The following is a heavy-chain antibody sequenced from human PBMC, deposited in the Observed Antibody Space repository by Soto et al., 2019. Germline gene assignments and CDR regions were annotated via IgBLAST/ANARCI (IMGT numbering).Heavy chain of an antibody. CDR3: AKLLGHDYVNAFDI. CDR2: ISGSCDST. CDR1: GFAFTSYA. J-gene: IGHJ3*02. V-gene: IGHV3-23*01. Sequence: PGGSLRLSCAASGFAFTSYAMSWVRQAPGKGLEWVSVISGSCDSTYYADSVKGRFTISRDNSKITLYLQMNSLRAEDTAVYYCAKLLGHDYVNAFDIWGQGTMVTVSS. D-gene: IGHD4-17*01.